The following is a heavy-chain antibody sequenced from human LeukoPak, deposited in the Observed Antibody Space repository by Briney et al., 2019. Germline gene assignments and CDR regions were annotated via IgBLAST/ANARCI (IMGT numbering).Heavy chain of an antibody. V-gene: IGHV1-69*05. Sequence: ASVKVSCKASGGTFSSYAISWVRQAPGQGLEWMGRIIPIFGTANYAQKFQGRVTITTDESTGTAYMELSSLRSEDTAVYYCAREVDGGFDPWGQGTLVTVSS. CDR2: IIPIFGTA. CDR1: GGTFSSYA. CDR3: AREVDGGFDP. D-gene: IGHD5-24*01. J-gene: IGHJ5*02.